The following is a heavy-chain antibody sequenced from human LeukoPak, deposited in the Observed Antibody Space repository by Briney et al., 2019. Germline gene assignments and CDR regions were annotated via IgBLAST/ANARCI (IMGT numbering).Heavy chain of an antibody. CDR2: ISYDGSSK. CDR1: GFTFSTYA. CDR3: ARARSSYGYGDAFDI. Sequence: GGSLRLSCAASGFTFSTYAMHWVRQAPGKRLEWVAVISYDGSSKYYADSVKGRFTISRDNSKNTLYLQMNSLRAEDTAVYYCARARSSYGYGDAFDIWGQGTMVTVSS. V-gene: IGHV3-30*04. D-gene: IGHD5-18*01. J-gene: IGHJ3*02.